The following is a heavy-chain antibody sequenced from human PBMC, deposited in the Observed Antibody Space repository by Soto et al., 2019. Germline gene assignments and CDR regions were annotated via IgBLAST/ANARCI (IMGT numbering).Heavy chain of an antibody. J-gene: IGHJ6*03. CDR1: GGSISSYY. CDR3: ARRGFQYYYYMDV. V-gene: IGHV4-59*08. CDR2: IYYSGST. Sequence: SETLSLTCTVSGGSISSYYWSWIRQPPGKGLEWIGYIYYSGSTNYNPSLKSRVTISVDTSKNQFSLKLSSVTAADTAVYYCARRGFQYYYYMDVWGKGTTVTVS. D-gene: IGHD5-12*01.